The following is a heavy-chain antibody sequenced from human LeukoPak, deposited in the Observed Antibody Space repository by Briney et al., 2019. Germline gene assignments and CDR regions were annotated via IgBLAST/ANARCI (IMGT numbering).Heavy chain of an antibody. V-gene: IGHV1-2*02. CDR1: GYTFTGYY. CDR2: INPNSGGT. CDR3: ARATPRIAAAVKRYNWFDP. Sequence: GASVKVSCKASGYTFTGYYMHWVRQAPGQGLEWMGWINPNSGGTNYAQKFQGRVTMTRDTSISTAYMELSRLRSDDTAVYYCARATPRIAAAVKRYNWFDPWGQGTLVTVSS. D-gene: IGHD6-13*01. J-gene: IGHJ5*02.